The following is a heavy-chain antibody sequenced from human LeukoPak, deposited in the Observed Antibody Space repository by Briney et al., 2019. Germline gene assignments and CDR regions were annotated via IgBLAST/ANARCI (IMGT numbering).Heavy chain of an antibody. CDR2: ISSSSSTI. CDR3: ARDPTSANYYYMDV. J-gene: IGHJ6*03. CDR1: GFTFSSYS. D-gene: IGHD1-1*01. V-gene: IGHV3-48*01. Sequence: GGSLRLSCAASGFTFSSYSMNWVRQAPGKGLEWVSYISSSSSTIYYADSVKGRFTISRDNAKNSLYLQMNSLRAEDTAVYYCARDPTSANYYYMDVWGKGTTVAVSS.